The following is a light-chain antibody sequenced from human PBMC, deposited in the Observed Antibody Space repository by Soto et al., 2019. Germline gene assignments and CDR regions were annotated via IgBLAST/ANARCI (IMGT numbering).Light chain of an antibody. Sequence: EIVMTQSPATLSVSPGERATLSCRASQSVRSNLAWYQQKPGQAPRLVIYAASTRATGITDRFSGSVSGTEFTLTIGSLQSEDFAVYYCQQYNEWPPFTFGQGTRLEIK. CDR3: QQYNEWPPFT. J-gene: IGKJ5*01. CDR1: QSVRSN. V-gene: IGKV3-15*01. CDR2: AAS.